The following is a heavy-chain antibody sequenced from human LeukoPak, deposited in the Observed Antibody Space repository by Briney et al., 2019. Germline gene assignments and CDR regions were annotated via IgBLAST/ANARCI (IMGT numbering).Heavy chain of an antibody. CDR1: GFTVSSNY. CDR3: VRLTAAGRRTDFDY. CDR2: IYSGGST. D-gene: IGHD6-13*01. J-gene: IGHJ4*02. Sequence: AGGSLRLSCAASGFTVSSNYMSWVRQAPGKGLEWVSVIYSGGSTYYADSVKGRFTISRDNSKNTLYLQMNSLRTEDTAVYYCVRLTAAGRRTDFDYWGQGTLVTVSS. V-gene: IGHV3-53*05.